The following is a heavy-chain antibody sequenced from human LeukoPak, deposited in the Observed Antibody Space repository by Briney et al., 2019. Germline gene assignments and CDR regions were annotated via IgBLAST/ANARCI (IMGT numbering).Heavy chain of an antibody. CDR2: ISSSGSAI. CDR3: ARRLPYYGVDV. Sequence: GGSLRLSCAASGFTVSSNYMSWVRQAPGKGLEWVSKISSSGSAILYADSVKGRFTISRDNAKNSLYLQMNSLRAEDTAVYYCARRLPYYGVDVWGQGTTVTVSS. CDR1: GFTVSSNY. V-gene: IGHV3-11*04. D-gene: IGHD5-18*01. J-gene: IGHJ6*02.